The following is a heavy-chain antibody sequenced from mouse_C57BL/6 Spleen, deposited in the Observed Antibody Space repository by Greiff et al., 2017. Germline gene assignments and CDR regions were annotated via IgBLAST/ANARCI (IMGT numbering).Heavy chain of an antibody. Sequence: EVKLMESGGDLVKPGGSLKLSCAASGFTFSSYGLSWVRQTPDKRLEWVATISSGGSYTYYPDSVKGRFTISRDNAKNHLYLQMSSLKSEDTAMYYCARKLLDYWGQGTTRTVSS. CDR3: ARKLLDY. V-gene: IGHV5-6*01. CDR2: ISSGGSYT. J-gene: IGHJ2*01. CDR1: GFTFSSYG.